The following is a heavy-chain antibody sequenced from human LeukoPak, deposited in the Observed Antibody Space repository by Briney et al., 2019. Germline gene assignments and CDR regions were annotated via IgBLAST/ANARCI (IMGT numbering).Heavy chain of an antibody. Sequence: SETLSLTCTVSGGSISSYYWSWIRQPPGKGLEWIGYIYYSGTTNYNPSLKSRVTISVDTSKNQFSLKLSSVTAADTAVYYCARVENDSSGYYYPPLPVYFQHWGQGTLVTVSS. CDR1: GGSISSYY. D-gene: IGHD3-22*01. J-gene: IGHJ1*01. CDR3: ARVENDSSGYYYPPLPVYFQH. V-gene: IGHV4-59*01. CDR2: IYYSGTT.